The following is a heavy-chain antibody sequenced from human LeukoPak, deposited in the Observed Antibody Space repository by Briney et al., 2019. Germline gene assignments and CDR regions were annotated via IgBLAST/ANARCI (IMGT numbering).Heavy chain of an antibody. Sequence: GGSLRLSCEASGLTFSNYAMSWVRQAPGKGLEWVSAISGGGASTYYADSVKGRFTISRDNSKNTLYLQMNSLRAEDTAVYYCAKEKLWFGGKPSSNWFNPWGQGTLVTVSS. CDR1: GLTFSNYA. CDR3: AKEKLWFGGKPSSNWFNP. D-gene: IGHD3-10*01. CDR2: ISGGGAST. V-gene: IGHV3-23*01. J-gene: IGHJ5*02.